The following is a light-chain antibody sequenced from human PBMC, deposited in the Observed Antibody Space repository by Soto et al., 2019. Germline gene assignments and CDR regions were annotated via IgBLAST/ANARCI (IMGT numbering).Light chain of an antibody. CDR1: QSISSY. CDR3: QQSYSTSGFT. CDR2: AAS. J-gene: IGKJ3*01. V-gene: IGKV1-39*01. Sequence: DIQMTQSPSSLSASVGDRVTITCRASQSISSYLNWYQQKPGKAPKLLIYAASSLQSGVPSRFSGSGSATDFTLTIRSLQPEDFATYYCQQSYSTSGFTFGPGTKVDIK.